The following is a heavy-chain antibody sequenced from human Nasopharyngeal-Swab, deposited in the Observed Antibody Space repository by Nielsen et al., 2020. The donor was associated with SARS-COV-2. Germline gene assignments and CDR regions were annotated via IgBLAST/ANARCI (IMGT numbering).Heavy chain of an antibody. CDR2: IYHSGNT. V-gene: IGHV4-4*02. D-gene: IGHD3-22*01. CDR3: ASGLSSYDSSGYPDY. CDR1: GGSISSSNW. Sequence: SETLSLTCAVSGGSISSSNWWHWVRQPPGKGLEWIGEIYHSGNTNYNPSLESRVTISVDKSKNQFSLRLSSVTAADTAVYYCASGLSSYDSSGYPDYWGQGTLVTVSS. J-gene: IGHJ4*02.